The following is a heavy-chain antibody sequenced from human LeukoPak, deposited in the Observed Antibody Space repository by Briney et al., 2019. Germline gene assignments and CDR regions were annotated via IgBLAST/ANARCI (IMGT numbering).Heavy chain of an antibody. CDR1: GFTFSNHG. CDR2: ISPSGDIT. CDR3: AKDDALLWFGE. D-gene: IGHD3-10*01. Sequence: PGGSLRLSCAASGFTFSNHGMNWVRQAPGKGLEWVSGISPSGDITYYADSVKGRFTISRDNSKNTLYLEVISLTAEDTAVYNWAKDDALLWFGEWSQGTLVTVSS. V-gene: IGHV3-23*01. J-gene: IGHJ4*02.